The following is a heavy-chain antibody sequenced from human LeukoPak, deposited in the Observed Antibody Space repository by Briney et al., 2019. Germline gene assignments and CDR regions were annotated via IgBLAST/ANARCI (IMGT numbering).Heavy chain of an antibody. CDR3: AKDNRRSSSWLGY. D-gene: IGHD6-13*01. CDR1: GFTFDDYA. J-gene: IGHJ4*02. CDR2: ISWDGGST. Sequence: GGSLRLSCAASGFTFDDYAMHWVRQAPGKGLEWVSLISWDGGSTYYADSVKGRFTISRDNSKNSLYLQMNSLRAEDTALYYCAKDNRRSSSWLGYWGQGTLVTVSS. V-gene: IGHV3-43D*03.